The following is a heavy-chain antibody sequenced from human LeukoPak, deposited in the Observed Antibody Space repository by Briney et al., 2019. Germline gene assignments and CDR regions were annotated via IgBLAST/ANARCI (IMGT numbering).Heavy chain of an antibody. D-gene: IGHD3-22*01. Sequence: GKSLRLSCTASGFTFSDYGMHWARQPPGKGLEWVAIIWYDGSNKKYEDSVKGRFTISRDNSKNTLYLQMNSLKAEDTAVYYCARGVDYYENSGTIDYWGQGTLVTVSS. CDR2: IWYDGSNK. J-gene: IGHJ4*02. CDR1: GFTFSDYG. V-gene: IGHV3-33*01. CDR3: ARGVDYYENSGTIDY.